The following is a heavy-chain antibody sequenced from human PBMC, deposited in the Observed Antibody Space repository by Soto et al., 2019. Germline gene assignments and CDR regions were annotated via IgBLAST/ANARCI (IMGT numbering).Heavy chain of an antibody. CDR3: AHSPYSSSSYSFDY. Sequence: QITLKESGPPLVKPTQTLTLTCTFSGFSLSTSGVGVGWIRQPPGKALEWLALIYWDDDKRDSPFLKSRLTITKDPSKNQVVLTSTNMDPVDTATYYCAHSPYSSSSYSFDYWGQGTLVTVSS. CDR1: GFSLSTSGVG. J-gene: IGHJ4*02. V-gene: IGHV2-5*02. D-gene: IGHD6-6*01. CDR2: IYWDDDK.